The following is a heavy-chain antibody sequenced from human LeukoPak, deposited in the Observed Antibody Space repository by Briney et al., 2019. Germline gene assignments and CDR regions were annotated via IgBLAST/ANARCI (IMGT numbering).Heavy chain of an antibody. CDR1: GGSFSGYY. Sequence: PSETLSLTCAVYGGSFSGYYWSWIRQPSGKGLEWIGYIYYSGSTNYNPSLKSRVTISVDTSKNQFSLKLSSVTAADTAVYYCAGGYSYGSTYYYMDVWGKGTTVTISS. CDR2: IYYSGST. D-gene: IGHD5-18*01. J-gene: IGHJ6*03. CDR3: AGGYSYGSTYYYMDV. V-gene: IGHV4-59*01.